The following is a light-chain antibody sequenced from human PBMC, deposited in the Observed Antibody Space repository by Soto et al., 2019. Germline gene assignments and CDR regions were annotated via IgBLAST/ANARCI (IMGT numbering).Light chain of an antibody. CDR3: QQYGSSPPWT. J-gene: IGKJ1*01. CDR1: QSVSSY. Sequence: EIVFTHSPGPLSLSPGERATLSFIASQSVSSYLAWYQQKPGQAPRLLIYGASNRATGIPDRFSGSGSGTDFTLTISRLEPEDFAVYHCQQYGSSPPWTFGQGTKVDIK. V-gene: IGKV3-20*01. CDR2: GAS.